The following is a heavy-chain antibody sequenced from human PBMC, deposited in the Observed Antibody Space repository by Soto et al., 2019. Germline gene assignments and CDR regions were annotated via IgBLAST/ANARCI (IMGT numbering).Heavy chain of an antibody. Sequence: PSETLSLTCTVSGGSLSGYYWSWIRQPPGKGLEWIGEINHSGSTNYNPSLKSRVTISVDTSKNQFSLKLSSVTAADTAVYYCARSKGIAAAGHHDAFDIWGQGTMVTVSS. CDR1: GGSLSGYY. D-gene: IGHD6-13*01. CDR2: INHSGST. V-gene: IGHV4-34*01. J-gene: IGHJ3*02. CDR3: ARSKGIAAAGHHDAFDI.